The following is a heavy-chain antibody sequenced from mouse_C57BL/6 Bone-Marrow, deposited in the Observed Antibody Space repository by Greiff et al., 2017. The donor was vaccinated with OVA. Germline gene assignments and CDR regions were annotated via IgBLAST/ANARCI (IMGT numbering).Heavy chain of an antibody. CDR1: GFNIKDYY. Sequence: VQLQQSGAELVRPGASVKLSCTASGFNIKDYYMHWVKQRPEQGLEWIGRIDPEDGDTEYAPKFHGKATMTADTSSNTAYLQLSSLTSEDTAVYYCTLFITTVVDYFDYWGQGTTLTVSS. CDR3: TLFITTVVDYFDY. CDR2: IDPEDGDT. J-gene: IGHJ2*01. V-gene: IGHV14-1*01. D-gene: IGHD1-1*01.